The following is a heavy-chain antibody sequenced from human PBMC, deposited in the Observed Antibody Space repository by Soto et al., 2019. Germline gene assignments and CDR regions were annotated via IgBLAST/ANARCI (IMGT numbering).Heavy chain of an antibody. CDR2: IYYSGST. Sequence: SETLSLTCTVSGGSISSSSYYWGWIRQPPGKGLEWIGSIYYSGSTYYNPSLKSRVTISVDTAKNQFSLKLSSLTAADTAVYYCARYSSGWYYFDYWGQGTLVTVSS. CDR1: GGSISSSSYY. D-gene: IGHD6-19*01. V-gene: IGHV4-39*07. CDR3: ARYSSGWYYFDY. J-gene: IGHJ4*02.